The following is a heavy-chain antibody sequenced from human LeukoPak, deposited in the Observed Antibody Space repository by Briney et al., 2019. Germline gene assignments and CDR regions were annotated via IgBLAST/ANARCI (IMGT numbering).Heavy chain of an antibody. CDR1: GFTFSSYG. V-gene: IGHV3-23*01. CDR3: TSGLETRTYGGYVGFDY. J-gene: IGHJ4*02. CDR2: ISATTGGT. Sequence: GGSLRLSCAASGFTFSSYGIHWVRQAPGKGLEWVSGISATTGGTYYADSVKGRFTISRDNSKNTLYLQMNSLKTEDTAVYYCTSGLETRTYGGYVGFDYWGQGTLVTVSS. D-gene: IGHD5-12*01.